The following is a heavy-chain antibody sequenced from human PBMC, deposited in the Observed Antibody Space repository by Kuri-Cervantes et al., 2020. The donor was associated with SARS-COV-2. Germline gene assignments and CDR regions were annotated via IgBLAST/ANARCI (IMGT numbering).Heavy chain of an antibody. Sequence: GESLKISCAASGFTFSSYAMSWVRQAPGKGLEWVSAISGSGGSTYYADSVKGRFTISRDNSKNTLYLQMNSLKTEDTAVYYCTTDYYDFWSGSVTYFDYWGQGALVTVSS. J-gene: IGHJ4*02. D-gene: IGHD3-3*01. V-gene: IGHV3-23*01. CDR1: GFTFSSYA. CDR3: TTDYYDFWSGSVTYFDY. CDR2: ISGSGGST.